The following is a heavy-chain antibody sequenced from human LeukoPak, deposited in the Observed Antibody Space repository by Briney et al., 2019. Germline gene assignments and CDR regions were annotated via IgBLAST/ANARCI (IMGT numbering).Heavy chain of an antibody. CDR1: GFTFSGHW. D-gene: IGHD1-14*01. V-gene: IGHV3-7*01. CDR3: TRDRSRAEDD. CDR2: INQGGSDK. Sequence: GGSLRLSYAASGFTFSGHWMSWVRQAPGKGLEWVANINQGGSDKYYVDSVKGRFTISRDTANNLLYLQMNSLRGEDTAVYYCTRDRSRAEDDWGQGTLVTVSS. J-gene: IGHJ4*02.